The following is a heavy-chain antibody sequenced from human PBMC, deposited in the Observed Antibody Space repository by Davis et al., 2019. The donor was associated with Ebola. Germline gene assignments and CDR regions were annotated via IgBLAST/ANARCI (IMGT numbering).Heavy chain of an antibody. Sequence: AASVKVSCKASGYTFSNYAINWVRQATGQGLEWMGWMNPNSGDTGYAQKFQGRVTMTTDTSTSTAYMELRSLRSDDTAVYYCARDRYCSGGSCYSSYYYGMDVWGQGTTVTVSS. V-gene: IGHV1-8*01. CDR1: GYTFSNYA. J-gene: IGHJ6*02. CDR2: MNPNSGDT. CDR3: ARDRYCSGGSCYSSYYYGMDV. D-gene: IGHD2-15*01.